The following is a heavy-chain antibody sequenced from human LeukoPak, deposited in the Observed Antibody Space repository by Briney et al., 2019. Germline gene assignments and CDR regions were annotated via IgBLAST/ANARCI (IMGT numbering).Heavy chain of an antibody. V-gene: IGHV4-59*01. CDR3: ARGPPVAGSYWYFDL. CDR2: IYYSGST. D-gene: IGHD6-19*01. CDR1: GGSISSYY. Sequence: SETLSLTCTVSGGSISSYYWSWIRQPPGKGLEWIGYIYYSGSTNYNPSLKSRVTISVDTSKNQFSLKLSSVTAADTAVYYCARGPPVAGSYWYFDLWGRGTLVTVSS. J-gene: IGHJ2*01.